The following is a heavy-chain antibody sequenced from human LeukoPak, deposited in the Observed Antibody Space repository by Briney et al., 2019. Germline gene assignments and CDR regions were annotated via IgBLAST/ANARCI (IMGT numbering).Heavy chain of an antibody. CDR3: ARTRYFDWLFPVPFDY. CDR2: ISAYNGNT. V-gene: IGHV1-18*01. CDR1: GYTFTSYG. D-gene: IGHD3-9*01. J-gene: IGHJ4*02. Sequence: ASVKVSCKASGYTFTSYGISWVRQAPGQGLEWMGWISAYNGNTNYAQKLQGRVTMTTDTSTSTAYMELGSLRSDDTAAYYCARTRYFDWLFPVPFDYWGQGTLVTVSS.